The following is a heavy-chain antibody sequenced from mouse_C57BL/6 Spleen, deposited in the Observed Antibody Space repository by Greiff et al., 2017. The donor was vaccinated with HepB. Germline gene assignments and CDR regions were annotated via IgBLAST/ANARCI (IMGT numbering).Heavy chain of an antibody. D-gene: IGHD1-1*01. CDR2: ISSGGSYT. CDR3: ARRYYYGSSQGNYFDY. CDR1: GFTFSSYG. V-gene: IGHV5-6*02. Sequence: EVMLVESGGDLVKPGGSLKLSCAASGFTFSSYGMSWVRQTPDKRLEWVATISSGGSYTYYPDSVKGRFTISRDNAKNTLYLQMSSLKSEDTAMYYCARRYYYGSSQGNYFDYWGQGTTLTVSS. J-gene: IGHJ2*01.